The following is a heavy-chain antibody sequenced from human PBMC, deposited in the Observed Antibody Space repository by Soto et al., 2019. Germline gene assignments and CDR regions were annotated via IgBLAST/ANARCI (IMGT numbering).Heavy chain of an antibody. J-gene: IGHJ5*01. Sequence: QVQLQESGPGLVKPSETLSLTCNVSGGSISGYYWSWIRQPPGKRLEWIGYIYHTGSTNYNPSLKSRSPISLDTSKTQFALKLNSVPAADTAVYYCARVLGKNWSDSWGQGPLVPFSS. CDR1: GGSISGYY. CDR2: IYHTGST. V-gene: IGHV4-59*01. CDR3: ARVLGKNWSDS. D-gene: IGHD1-26*01.